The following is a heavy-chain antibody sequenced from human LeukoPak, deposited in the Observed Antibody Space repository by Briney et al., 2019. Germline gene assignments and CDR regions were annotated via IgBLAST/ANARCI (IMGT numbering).Heavy chain of an antibody. CDR1: GYSISRGYY. Sequence: SETLSLTCAVSGYSISRGYYWGWIRQPPGKGLAWIGSISPSGSTFYKPSLKSRVTISVDTPKNQFSLKLRSVTAADTAVYYCALSPLGAAGTWSGLFDYWGQGTLVSVSS. CDR2: ISPSGST. CDR3: ALSPLGAAGTWSGLFDY. D-gene: IGHD6-13*01. V-gene: IGHV4-38-2*01. J-gene: IGHJ4*02.